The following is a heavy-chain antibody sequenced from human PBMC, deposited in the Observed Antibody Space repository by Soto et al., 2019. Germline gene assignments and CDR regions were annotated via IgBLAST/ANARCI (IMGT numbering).Heavy chain of an antibody. V-gene: IGHV3-48*02. CDR1: GFTFSSYS. CDR3: AREHSSSWYVGGENYYYYYYGMDV. Sequence: GGSLKLSCAASGFTFSSYSMNWVRQAPGKGLEWVSYISSSSSTIYYADSVKGRFTISRDNAKNSLYLQMNSLRDEDTAVYYCAREHSSSWYVGGENYYYYYYGMDVWGQGTTVTVSS. D-gene: IGHD6-13*01. CDR2: ISSSSSTI. J-gene: IGHJ6*02.